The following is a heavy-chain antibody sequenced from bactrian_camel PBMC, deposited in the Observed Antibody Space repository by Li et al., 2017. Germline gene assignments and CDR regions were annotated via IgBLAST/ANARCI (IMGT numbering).Heavy chain of an antibody. Sequence: PLVESGGGSVQAGGSLRLSCAASGYTGRPVCMGWFRQAPGNECELVSSISGDGSTYYTDSVKGRFTISHDKDKNSIDLQMNSLKPDDTAMYYCAATGQMLKVAGCRTQGTQVTVS. J-gene: IGHJ4*01. D-gene: IGHD1*01. V-gene: IGHV3S55*01. CDR1: GYTGRPVC. CDR2: ISGDGST.